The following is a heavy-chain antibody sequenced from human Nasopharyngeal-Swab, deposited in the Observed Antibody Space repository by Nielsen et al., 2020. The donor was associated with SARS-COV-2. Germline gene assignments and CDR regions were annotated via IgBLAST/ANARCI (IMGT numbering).Heavy chain of an antibody. V-gene: IGHV3-30*18. CDR1: GFTFSSYG. CDR3: AKDGPGDHQVHYYYYGMDV. CDR2: ISYDGSNK. D-gene: IGHD2-21*02. J-gene: IGHJ6*02. Sequence: GESLRLSCAASGFTFSSYGMHWVRQAPGKGLEWVAVISYDGSNKYYADSVKGRFTISRDNSKNTLYLQMNSLRAEDTAVYYCAKDGPGDHQVHYYYYGMDVWGQGTTVTVSS.